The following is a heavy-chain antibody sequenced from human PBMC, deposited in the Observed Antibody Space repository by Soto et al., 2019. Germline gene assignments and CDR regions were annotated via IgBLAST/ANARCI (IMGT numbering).Heavy chain of an antibody. V-gene: IGHV3-74*01. CDR2: TNSDGSST. D-gene: IGHD3-16*01. Sequence: EVQLVESGGGLVQPGGSLRLSCAASGFTFSTYWIHWVRQAPGKGLVWVSRTNSDGSSTNYADSVKGRFTISRHKAKHTLFLQMNSLRAEDTAVYYCERDRWGGRRDMDVWGQGTTVTVSS. CDR1: GFTFSTYW. J-gene: IGHJ6*02. CDR3: ERDRWGGRRDMDV.